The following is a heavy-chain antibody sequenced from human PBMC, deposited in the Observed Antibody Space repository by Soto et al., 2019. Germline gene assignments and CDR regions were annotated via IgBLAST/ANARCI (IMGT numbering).Heavy chain of an antibody. CDR3: ARDQHSGTYYPINWFDS. CDR1: GYTFTGYY. V-gene: IGHV1-18*04. D-gene: IGHD1-26*01. Sequence: ASVKVSCKASGYTFTGYYMHWVRQAPGQGLEWMGWISGKNGNTNYAQNLQGRVTMTTDTSTTTAYMEVRSLRSDDTAVYYCARDQHSGTYYPINWFDSWGQGPLVTVPS. J-gene: IGHJ5*01. CDR2: ISGKNGNT.